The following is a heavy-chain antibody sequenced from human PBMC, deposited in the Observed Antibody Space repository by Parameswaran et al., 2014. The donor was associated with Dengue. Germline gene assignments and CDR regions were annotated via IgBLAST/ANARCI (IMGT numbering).Heavy chain of an antibody. V-gene: IGHV1-8*01. J-gene: IGHJ4*02. Sequence: WVRQAPGQGLEWMGWMNPNSGNTGYAQKFQGRVTMTGNTSISTAYMELSGLRSEDTAVYYCARGPITVFGVVIGAVDYWGQGTLVTVSS. CDR2: MNPNSGNT. D-gene: IGHD3-3*01. CDR3: ARGPITVFGVVIGAVDY.